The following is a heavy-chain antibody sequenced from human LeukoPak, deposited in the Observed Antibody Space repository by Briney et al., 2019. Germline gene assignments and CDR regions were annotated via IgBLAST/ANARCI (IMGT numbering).Heavy chain of an antibody. J-gene: IGHJ4*02. D-gene: IGHD1-26*01. CDR3: ATMGYSGSHY. CDR2: IFYSGST. CDR1: GGSISSSNW. Sequence: SGTLSLTCAVSGGSISSSNWWTWVRQPPGKGLEWIGEIFYSGSTTYNPSLKSRVTISGDKSKNQFSLKVSSVTAADTAVYDCATMGYSGSHYWGQGTLVTVSS. V-gene: IGHV4-4*02.